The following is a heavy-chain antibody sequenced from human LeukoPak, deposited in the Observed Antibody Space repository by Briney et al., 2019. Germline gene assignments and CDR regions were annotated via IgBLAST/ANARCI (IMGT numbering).Heavy chain of an antibody. CDR2: LNHDGNES. CDR1: GFPFGTYW. D-gene: IGHD6-19*01. J-gene: IGHJ4*02. CDR3: ARDPGTKGSGWYYFDY. V-gene: IGHV3-7*01. Sequence: GGSLRHSYAASGFPFGTYWMNWVRQAPAKGTERVPTLNHDGNESQYMDSVKGRFTISRDNAKSSLYLQMDSLRAEDTAVYYCARDPGTKGSGWYYFDYWGQGTLVTVSS.